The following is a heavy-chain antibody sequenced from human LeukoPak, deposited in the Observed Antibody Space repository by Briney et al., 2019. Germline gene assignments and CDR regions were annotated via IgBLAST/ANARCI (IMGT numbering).Heavy chain of an antibody. CDR1: GYSISSGYY. Sequence: SETLSLTCTVSGYSISSGYYWGWIRQPPGKGLEWIGSIYHSGGTYYNPSLKSRVTMSVDTSKNQFSLKLSSVTAADTAVYYCARVRITMVRGAPAYFDYWGQGTLVTVSS. CDR2: IYHSGGT. J-gene: IGHJ4*02. V-gene: IGHV4-38-2*02. CDR3: ARVRITMVRGAPAYFDY. D-gene: IGHD3-10*01.